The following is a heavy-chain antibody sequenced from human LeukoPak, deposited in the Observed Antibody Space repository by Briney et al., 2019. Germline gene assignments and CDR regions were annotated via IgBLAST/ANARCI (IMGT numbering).Heavy chain of an antibody. Sequence: GASVTVSCTASGYTFTSYGISWVRQAPGQGLEWMGWISAYNGNTNYAQKLQGRVTMTTDTSTSTAYMELRSLRSDDTAVYYCARDRGIAAAGTSGDWGQGTLVTVSS. CDR3: ARDRGIAAAGTSGD. D-gene: IGHD6-13*01. V-gene: IGHV1-18*01. J-gene: IGHJ4*02. CDR2: ISAYNGNT. CDR1: GYTFTSYG.